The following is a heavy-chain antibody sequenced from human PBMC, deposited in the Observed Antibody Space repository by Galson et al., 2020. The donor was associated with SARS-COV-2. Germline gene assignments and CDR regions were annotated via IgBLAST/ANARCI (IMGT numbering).Heavy chain of an antibody. CDR1: GFTFSSYW. D-gene: IGHD6-19*01. CDR2: INSDGSST. V-gene: IGHV3-74*01. Sequence: TGGSLRLSCAASGFTFSSYWMYWVRQAPGKGLVWVSRINSDGSSTSYADSVKGRFTISRDNAKNTLYLQMNSLRAEDTAVYYCASVSISSGWFRPFDYWGQGTLVTVSS. CDR3: ASVSISSGWFRPFDY. J-gene: IGHJ4*02.